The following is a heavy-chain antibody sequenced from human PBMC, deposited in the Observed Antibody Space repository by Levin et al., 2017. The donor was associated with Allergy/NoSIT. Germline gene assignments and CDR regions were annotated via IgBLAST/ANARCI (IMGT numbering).Heavy chain of an antibody. CDR1: GYSFTTYW. V-gene: IGHV5-51*01. D-gene: IGHD6-13*01. J-gene: IGHJ5*02. CDR2: IYPGDSA. Sequence: GESLKISCKGSGYSFTTYWIGWVRQMPGKGLEWMGIIYPGDSARYSPSFQGQVTISADKSITTAYLQWSSLKASDTAIYYCARGDSSAWTWGQGTLVTVSS. CDR3: ARGDSSAWT.